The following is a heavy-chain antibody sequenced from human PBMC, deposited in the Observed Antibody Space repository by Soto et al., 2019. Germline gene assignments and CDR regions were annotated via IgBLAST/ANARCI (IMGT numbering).Heavy chain of an antibody. V-gene: IGHV3-23*01. CDR3: AKGWGDY. J-gene: IGHJ4*02. CDR1: GFPFSSYT. Sequence: EVQLLESGGGLVQPGGSLRLSCAALGFPFSSYTMSWFRQGPGKGLAWASGISSSGGSTVYPDSVKGRFTISRDNFKNTLYLQMNSLRAEDTAVYYCAKGWGDYWGQGTPVTVSS. D-gene: IGHD7-27*01. CDR2: ISSSGGST.